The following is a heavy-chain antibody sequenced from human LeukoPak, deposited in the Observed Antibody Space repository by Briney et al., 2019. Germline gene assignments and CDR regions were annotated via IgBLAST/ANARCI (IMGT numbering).Heavy chain of an antibody. Sequence: GASVKVSCKASGYTFTSYGISWVRQAPGQGLEWMGWISAYNGNTNYAQKFQVRVTMTTDRSTSTAYMEVRSLRSDDTAVYYCARDRFYDILTGYSCSIAYWGQGTLVTVSS. CDR2: ISAYNGNT. CDR1: GYTFTSYG. D-gene: IGHD3-9*01. V-gene: IGHV1-18*01. CDR3: ARDRFYDILTGYSCSIAY. J-gene: IGHJ4*02.